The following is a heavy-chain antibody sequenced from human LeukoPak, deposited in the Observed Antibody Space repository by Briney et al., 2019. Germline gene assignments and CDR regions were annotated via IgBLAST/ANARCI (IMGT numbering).Heavy chain of an antibody. Sequence: GASVKVSCKASGYTFTSYGISWVRQAPGQGLEWMGWISAYNGNTNYAQKLQGRVTMTTDTSTSTAYMELRSLRSDDTAVYYCARQYSSGWYMSAFDIWGHGTMVTVSS. J-gene: IGHJ3*02. CDR3: ARQYSSGWYMSAFDI. CDR2: ISAYNGNT. CDR1: GYTFTSYG. D-gene: IGHD6-19*01. V-gene: IGHV1-18*01.